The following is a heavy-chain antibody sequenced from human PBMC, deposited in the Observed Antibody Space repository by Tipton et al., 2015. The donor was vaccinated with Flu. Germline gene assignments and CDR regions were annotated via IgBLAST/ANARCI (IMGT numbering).Heavy chain of an antibody. CDR3: ARAPPRSYFGAFDI. D-gene: IGHD1-26*01. V-gene: IGHV3-53*01. CDR2: IYSDGST. Sequence: SLRLSCAVSGFTVSSNYMSWVRQAPGKGLVWVSVIYSDGSTYYADSVKGRFTISRDNSKNTLYLQINSLRAEDTAVYYCARAPPRSYFGAFDIWGQGTMVTVSS. CDR1: GFTVSSNY. J-gene: IGHJ3*02.